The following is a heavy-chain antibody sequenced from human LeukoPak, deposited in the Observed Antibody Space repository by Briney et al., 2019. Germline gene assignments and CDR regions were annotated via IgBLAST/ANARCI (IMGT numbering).Heavy chain of an antibody. CDR2: INPSGGST. CDR1: GYTFTSYY. Sequence: ASVKVSCTASGYTFTSYYMHWVRQAPGRGLEWMGIINPSGGSTSYAQKFQGRVTMTRDTSTSTVYMELSSLRSEDTAVYYCARGTTITTVRGVIRNYYYYYGMDVWGQGTTVTVSS. J-gene: IGHJ6*02. CDR3: ARGTTITTVRGVIRNYYYYYGMDV. V-gene: IGHV1-46*01. D-gene: IGHD3-10*01.